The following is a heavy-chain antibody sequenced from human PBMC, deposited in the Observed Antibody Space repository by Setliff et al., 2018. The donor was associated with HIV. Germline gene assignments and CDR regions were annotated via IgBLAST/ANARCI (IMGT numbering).Heavy chain of an antibody. CDR3: AREPTDYSDAFDI. CDR2: MFHSGNT. Sequence: SETLSLTCAVSGYSISNGYYWGWLRQSPGKGLEWIGSMFHSGNTYYDPSLESRVSMSVDTSTNQVSLQLSSVTAADTAVYYCAREPTDYSDAFDIWGQGTMVTVSS. V-gene: IGHV4-38-2*02. D-gene: IGHD2-21*01. CDR1: GYSISNGYY. J-gene: IGHJ3*02.